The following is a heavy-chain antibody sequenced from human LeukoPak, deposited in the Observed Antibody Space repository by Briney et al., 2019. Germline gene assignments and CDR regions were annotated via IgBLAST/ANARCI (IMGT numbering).Heavy chain of an antibody. CDR1: GYSITSGYY. D-gene: IGHD3-16*01. Sequence: PSETLSLTCTVSGYSITSGYYWGWVRQPPGKGLEWIGSIYHSGTTYYNPSLKSRVTISVDTSKNQFSLKLSSVTAADTAVYYCARVSRGFRGGDWFDPWGQGTLVTVSS. J-gene: IGHJ5*02. CDR2: IYHSGTT. CDR3: ARVSRGFRGGDWFDP. V-gene: IGHV4-38-2*02.